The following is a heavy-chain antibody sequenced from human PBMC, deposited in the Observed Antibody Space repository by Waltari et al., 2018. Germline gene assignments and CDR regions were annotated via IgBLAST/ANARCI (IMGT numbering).Heavy chain of an antibody. D-gene: IGHD4-17*01. CDR2: IYYSGST. CDR3: ARVEFDYDGDYVHFDY. V-gene: IGHV4-59*11. J-gene: IGHJ4*02. CDR1: GCSLSSHF. Sequence: QVQLQESGPGLVTPSETLSLTCTVSGCSLSSHFWSCIRQPPGKGLEWIGYIYYSGSTNYNPSLKSRVTISVDTSKNQFSLKLSSVTAADTAVYYCARVEFDYDGDYVHFDYWGQGTLVTVSS.